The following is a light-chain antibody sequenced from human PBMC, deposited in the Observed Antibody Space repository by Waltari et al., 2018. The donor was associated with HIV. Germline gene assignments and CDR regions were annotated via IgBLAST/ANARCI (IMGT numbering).Light chain of an antibody. V-gene: IGLV2-8*01. CDR2: EVN. CDR3: SSYAGSNNVVV. CDR1: SSDVGGYNF. J-gene: IGLJ2*01. Sequence: QSALTQPPSASGSPGQSVTISCTGTSSDVGGYNFVSWYQQHPGKAPKLIIHEVNKRPSGCPDRFSGSKSGKTASLTVSGLQTEDEADYYCSSYAGSNNVVVFGEGTKLTVL.